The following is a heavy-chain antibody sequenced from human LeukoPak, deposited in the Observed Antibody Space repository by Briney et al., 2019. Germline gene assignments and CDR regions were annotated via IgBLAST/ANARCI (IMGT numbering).Heavy chain of an antibody. D-gene: IGHD2-15*01. CDR2: INPSGGST. J-gene: IGHJ4*02. CDR1: GYTFTSYY. Sequence: ASVKVSCKASGYTFTSYYMHWVRQAPGQGLEWMGIINPSGGSTSYAQKFQGRVTMTRDTSTSTVYMELSSLRSEDTAVYYCARAESYCSGGSCYFSGLYYWGQGTLVTVSS. CDR3: ARAESYCSGGSCYFSGLYY. V-gene: IGHV1-46*01.